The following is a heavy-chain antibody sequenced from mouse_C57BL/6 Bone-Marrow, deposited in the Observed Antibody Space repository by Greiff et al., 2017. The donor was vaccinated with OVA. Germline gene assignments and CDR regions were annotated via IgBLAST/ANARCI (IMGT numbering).Heavy chain of an antibody. D-gene: IGHD1-1*01. J-gene: IGHJ2*01. CDR1: GYTFTSYT. CDR2: INPSSGYT. Sequence: QVQLQQSGAELARPGASVKMSCKASGYTFTSYTMHWVKQRPGQGLEWIGYINPSSGYTKYNQKFKDKATLTADKSSSTAYMQLSSLTSADSAVYYCARCTTSVASNYFYYWGQGTTRTVSS. V-gene: IGHV1-4*01. CDR3: ARCTTSVASNYFYY.